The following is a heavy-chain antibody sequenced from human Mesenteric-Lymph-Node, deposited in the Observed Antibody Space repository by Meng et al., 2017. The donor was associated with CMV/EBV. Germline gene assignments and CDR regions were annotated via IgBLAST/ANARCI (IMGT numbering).Heavy chain of an antibody. CDR2: ISSSSSTI. CDR1: GFPFSSYS. Sequence: GESLKISCAASGFPFSSYSMNWVRQAPGKGLEWVSYISSSSSTIYYADSVKGRFTISRDNAKNSLYLQMNSLRAEGTAVYYCARSGVYCSSTSCYSYYYYGMDVWGQGTTVTVSS. D-gene: IGHD2-2*02. CDR3: ARSGVYCSSTSCYSYYYYGMDV. J-gene: IGHJ6*02. V-gene: IGHV3-48*04.